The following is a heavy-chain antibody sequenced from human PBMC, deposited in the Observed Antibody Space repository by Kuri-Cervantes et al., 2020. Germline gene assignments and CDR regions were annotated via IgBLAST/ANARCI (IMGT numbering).Heavy chain of an antibody. Sequence: LSLTCAASGFTFSSYWMSWVRQAPGKGLEWVANIKQDGSEKYYVDSVKGRFTISRDNSKNTLYLQMNSLRAEDTAVYYCATRSVHYDSSGSDRLVRGYYYYGMDVWGQGTTVTVSS. D-gene: IGHD3-22*01. CDR2: IKQDGSEK. J-gene: IGHJ6*02. CDR3: ATRSVHYDSSGSDRLVRGYYYYGMDV. V-gene: IGHV3-7*01. CDR1: GFTFSSYW.